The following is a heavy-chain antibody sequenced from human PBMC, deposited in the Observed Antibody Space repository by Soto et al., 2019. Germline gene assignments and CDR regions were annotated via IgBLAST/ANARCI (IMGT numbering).Heavy chain of an antibody. J-gene: IGHJ6*02. Sequence: GGSLRLSCAASGFTFSSYAMSWVRQAPGKGLEWVSAISGGGGSTYYADSVKGRFTISRDNSKNTLYLQMNSLRAEDTAVYYCAKALDSSSWYYYYGMDVWGQGTTVTVSS. D-gene: IGHD6-13*01. V-gene: IGHV3-23*01. CDR2: ISGGGGST. CDR3: AKALDSSSWYYYYGMDV. CDR1: GFTFSSYA.